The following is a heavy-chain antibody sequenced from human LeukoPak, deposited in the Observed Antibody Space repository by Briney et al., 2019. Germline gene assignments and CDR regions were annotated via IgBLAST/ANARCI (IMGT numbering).Heavy chain of an antibody. CDR1: GGSFSGYY. V-gene: IGHV4-34*01. D-gene: IGHD3-16*02. CDR2: INHSGST. CDR3: ARGFYDYVWGSYRRDGNYFDY. J-gene: IGHJ4*02. Sequence: PSETLSLTCAVYGGSFSGYYWSWIRQSPGKGLEWIGEINHSGSTNYNPSLKSRVTISVDTSKNQFSLKLSPVTAADTAVYYCARGFYDYVWGSYRRDGNYFDYWGQGTLVTVSS.